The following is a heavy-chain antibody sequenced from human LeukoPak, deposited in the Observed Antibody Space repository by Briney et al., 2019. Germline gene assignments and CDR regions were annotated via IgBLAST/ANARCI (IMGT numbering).Heavy chain of an antibody. CDR2: ISAYNGNT. Sequence: ASVKVSCKASGCTFTSYGISWVRQAPGQGLEWMGWISAYNGNTNYAQKLQGRVTMTTDTSTSTAYMELRSLRSDDTAVYYCALTTVTTDDAFDIWGQGTMVTVSS. V-gene: IGHV1-18*01. D-gene: IGHD4-17*01. CDR1: GCTFTSYG. CDR3: ALTTVTTDDAFDI. J-gene: IGHJ3*02.